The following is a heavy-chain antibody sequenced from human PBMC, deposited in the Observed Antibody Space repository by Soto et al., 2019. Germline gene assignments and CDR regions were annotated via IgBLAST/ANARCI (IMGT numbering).Heavy chain of an antibody. CDR2: INAANGDT. Sequence: GASVKVSCKASGYTFTSYGIHWVRQAPGRRLEWMGWINAANGDTKYSPKFQGRVTITRDTSASTAYMELSSLRSEDTAVYYCVRRHVSATGIDWFDPWGQGTRVTVSS. CDR3: VRRHVSATGIDWFDP. CDR1: GYTFTSYG. J-gene: IGHJ5*02. V-gene: IGHV1-3*01. D-gene: IGHD6-13*01.